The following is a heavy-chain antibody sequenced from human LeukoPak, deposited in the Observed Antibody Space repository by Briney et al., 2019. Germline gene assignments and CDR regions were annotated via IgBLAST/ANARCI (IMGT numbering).Heavy chain of an antibody. J-gene: IGHJ4*02. Sequence: GASVKVSCKASGYTFTGYYMHWVRQAPGQGLEWMGWINPNSGGTNYPQKFQGRGTMTRETSFSTAYMALSSLRSDDTAMYYCARAMNSWFLLDLDYWGQGNLVTVSS. CDR1: GYTFTGYY. V-gene: IGHV1-2*02. D-gene: IGHD3-22*01. CDR2: INPNSGGT. CDR3: ARAMNSWFLLDLDY.